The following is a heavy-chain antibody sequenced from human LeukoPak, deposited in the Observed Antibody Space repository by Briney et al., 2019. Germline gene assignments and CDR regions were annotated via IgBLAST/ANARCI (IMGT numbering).Heavy chain of an antibody. CDR2: INHSGST. D-gene: IGHD2-15*01. J-gene: IGHJ6*02. CDR1: GGSFSGYY. Sequence: TSETLSLTCAVYGGSFSGYYWRWIRQPPGKGLEWIGEINHSGSTNYNPSLKSRVSISVDTSKNQFSLKLSSVTAADTAVYYCARAQVVVVAAITSYYYYGVDVWGQGTTVTVSS. CDR3: ARAQVVVVAAITSYYYYGVDV. V-gene: IGHV4-34*01.